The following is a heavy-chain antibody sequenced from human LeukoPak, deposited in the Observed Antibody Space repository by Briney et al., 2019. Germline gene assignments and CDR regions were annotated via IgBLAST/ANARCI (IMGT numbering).Heavy chain of an antibody. V-gene: IGHV1-2*02. D-gene: IGHD3-9*01. Sequence: ASVKVSCKASGYTFTGHYMHWVRQAPGQGLEWMGWINPNSGGTNYAQKFQGRVTMTRDTSISTAYMELSRLRSDDTAVYYCASQPHYDILTGYYDYWGQGTLVTVSS. J-gene: IGHJ4*02. CDR2: INPNSGGT. CDR3: ASQPHYDILTGYYDY. CDR1: GYTFTGHY.